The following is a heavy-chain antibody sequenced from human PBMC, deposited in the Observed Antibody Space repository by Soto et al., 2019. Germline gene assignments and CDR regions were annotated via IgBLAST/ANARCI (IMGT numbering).Heavy chain of an antibody. J-gene: IGHJ4*02. Sequence: RSLTCTVSGGSIDNYEYYWTWIRQPPGKGLEWVGCIYYSGRTNYNPSLNSRLTISLDTSKNQFSLRLTSVSAADTAMYYCARDRSNSPDYFDYWGQGTLVTVSS. CDR2: IYYSGRT. D-gene: IGHD6-6*01. CDR3: ARDRSNSPDYFDY. V-gene: IGHV4-30-4*01. CDR1: GGSIDNYEYY.